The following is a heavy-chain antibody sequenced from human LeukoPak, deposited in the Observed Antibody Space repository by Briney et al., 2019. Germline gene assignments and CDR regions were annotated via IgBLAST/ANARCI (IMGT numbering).Heavy chain of an antibody. CDR1: GVSISNDNW. Sequence: SETLSLTCAVSGVSISNDNWWSWDRQPPGKGLEWIGEIYHSGSTNYNPSLKSRVTISLDKSRNQFSLRLSSVTAADTAVYYCARGEQLQVKGFDYWSPGTLVTVSS. J-gene: IGHJ4*02. CDR2: IYHSGST. V-gene: IGHV4-4*02. CDR3: ARGEQLQVKGFDY. D-gene: IGHD6-13*01.